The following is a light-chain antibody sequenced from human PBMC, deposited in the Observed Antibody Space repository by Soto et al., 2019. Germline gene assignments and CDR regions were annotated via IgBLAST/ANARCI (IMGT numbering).Light chain of an antibody. Sequence: EIVLTQSPATLSVSPGERVTLSCRASQSVSDNLAWYQQKPGQDPRLLIYGASIRATDIPARFSGSGSGTEFSLTISSLQSEDFAVYYCQQYNDWPLTFGGGTKVEIK. V-gene: IGKV3D-15*01. J-gene: IGKJ4*01. CDR1: QSVSDN. CDR2: GAS. CDR3: QQYNDWPLT.